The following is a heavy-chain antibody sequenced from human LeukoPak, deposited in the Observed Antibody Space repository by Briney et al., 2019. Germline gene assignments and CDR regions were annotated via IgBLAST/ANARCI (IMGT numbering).Heavy chain of an antibody. V-gene: IGHV3-7*01. D-gene: IGHD5-12*01. CDR1: GSTFSSYW. CDR2: IKTDGSEK. Sequence: GGSLRLSCAASGSTFSSYWISWVRQAPGKGLEWVANIKTDGSEKYYVESVKGRFTISRDNTKNSVYLQMNSLRVEDTAVYYCARDSDVATYDYWGQGTLVTVSS. CDR3: ARDSDVATYDY. J-gene: IGHJ4*02.